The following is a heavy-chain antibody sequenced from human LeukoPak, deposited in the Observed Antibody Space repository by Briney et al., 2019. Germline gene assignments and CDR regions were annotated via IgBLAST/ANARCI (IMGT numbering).Heavy chain of an antibody. V-gene: IGHV3-33*01. J-gene: IGHJ4*02. D-gene: IGHD5-12*01. Sequence: GGSQRLSCAASGFTFSSYGMNWVRQAPGKGLEWVAVIWYDGSNKYYADSVKGRFTISRDNSKNTLYLQMNSLRAEDTAVYYCAREGSMVANFDYWGQGTLVTVSS. CDR3: AREGSMVANFDY. CDR2: IWYDGSNK. CDR1: GFTFSSYG.